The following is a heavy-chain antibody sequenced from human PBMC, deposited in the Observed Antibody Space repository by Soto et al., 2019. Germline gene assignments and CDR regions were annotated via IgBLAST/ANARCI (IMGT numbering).Heavy chain of an antibody. Sequence: SETLSLTCTVSGGSISSYYWSWIRQPPGKGLEWIGYIYYSGSTNYNPSLKSRVTISVDTSKNQFSLKLSSVTAADTAVYYCANAELGYCSGGSCPIGAFDIWGQGTMVTVSS. J-gene: IGHJ3*02. CDR1: GGSISSYY. D-gene: IGHD2-15*01. V-gene: IGHV4-59*01. CDR2: IYYSGST. CDR3: ANAELGYCSGGSCPIGAFDI.